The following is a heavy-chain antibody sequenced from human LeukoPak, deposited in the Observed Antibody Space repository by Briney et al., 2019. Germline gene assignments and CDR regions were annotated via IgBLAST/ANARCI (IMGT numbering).Heavy chain of an antibody. CDR2: IYHSGST. D-gene: IGHD3-22*01. J-gene: IGHJ6*02. CDR3: ARDCHYYDSSGYSFYYGMDV. Sequence: PSETLSLTCAVSGGSISSSSGNCWTWVRQPPGKGLEWIGEIYHSGSTNYNPSLKSRVTISVDTSKNQFSLKLSSVTAADTAVYYCARDCHYYDSSGYSFYYGMDVWGQGTTVTVSS. V-gene: IGHV4-4*02. CDR1: GGSISSSSGNC.